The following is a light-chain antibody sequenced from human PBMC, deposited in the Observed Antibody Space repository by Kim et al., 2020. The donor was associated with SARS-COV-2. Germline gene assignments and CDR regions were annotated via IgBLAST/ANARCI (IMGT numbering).Light chain of an antibody. CDR3: QKCDSAPWT. Sequence: GDRVTITGRASQDISNYLAWFQLKPGKAPKLLIYAASALQPGVPSRFSGSGSGTDFTLTVTSLQPEDVATYYCQKCDSAPWTFGQGTKVEIK. V-gene: IGKV1-27*01. CDR2: AAS. CDR1: QDISNY. J-gene: IGKJ1*01.